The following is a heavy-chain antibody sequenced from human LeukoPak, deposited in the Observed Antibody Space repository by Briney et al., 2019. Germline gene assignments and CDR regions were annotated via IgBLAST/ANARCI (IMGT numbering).Heavy chain of an antibody. CDR1: GFTFSNAW. Sequence: TGGSLRLSCAASGFTFSNAWMNWVRQAPGKGLEWVGRIKSKTDGGTTDYAAPVKGRFTISRDDSKNTLYLQMNSLKTEDSAVYYCTTVSTDRWVAQWSLFDYWGQGTLVTVSS. V-gene: IGHV3-15*07. J-gene: IGHJ4*02. D-gene: IGHD3-3*01. CDR2: IKSKTDGGTT. CDR3: TTVSTDRWVAQWSLFDY.